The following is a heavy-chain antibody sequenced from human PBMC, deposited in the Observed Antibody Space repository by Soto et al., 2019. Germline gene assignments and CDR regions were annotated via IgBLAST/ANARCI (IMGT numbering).Heavy chain of an antibody. CDR2: IYYSGST. Sequence: HVQLQESGPGLVKPSPTLSLTCTVSGCSITSVGYYCSWLRQHPGKGLEWIGYIYYSGSTYYRPSLTCRVTISADRSKKQFSLNLSSETVEVTAVYSCPRGSRTFDHWSQGTLVTVSS. V-gene: IGHV4-31*03. D-gene: IGHD1-7*01. CDR1: GCSITSVGYY. J-gene: IGHJ4*02. CDR3: PRGSRTFDH.